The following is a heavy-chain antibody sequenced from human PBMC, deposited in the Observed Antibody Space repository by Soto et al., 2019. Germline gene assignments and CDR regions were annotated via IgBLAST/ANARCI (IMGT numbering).Heavy chain of an antibody. CDR2: TYYSGST. CDR3: ARQTPPPYYYGSGSYGAFDI. CDR1: GGSISSSSYY. D-gene: IGHD3-10*01. J-gene: IGHJ3*02. V-gene: IGHV4-39*01. Sequence: QLQLQESGPGLVKPSETLSLTCTVSGGSISSSSYYWGWIRQPPGKGLEWIGSTYYSGSTYYNPSLKIRVTITVDTSKNQFSLKLSSVTAADTAVYYCARQTPPPYYYGSGSYGAFDIWGQGTMVTVSS.